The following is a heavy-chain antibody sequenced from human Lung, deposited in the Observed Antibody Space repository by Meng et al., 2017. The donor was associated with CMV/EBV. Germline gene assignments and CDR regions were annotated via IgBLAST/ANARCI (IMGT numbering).Heavy chain of an antibody. J-gene: IGHJ6*02. V-gene: IGHV2-26*01. CDR2: IFSNDEK. CDR3: ARTGIAVAGTYYYYGMDV. CDR1: GFSLSNARMG. D-gene: IGHD6-19*01. Sequence: SGPTLVKPTETLTLTCTVSGFSLSNARMGVSWIRQPPGKALEWLAHIFSNDEKSYSTSLKSRLTISKDTSKSQVVLTMTNMDPVDTATYYCARTGIAVAGTYYYYGMDVWGQGTXVNVCS.